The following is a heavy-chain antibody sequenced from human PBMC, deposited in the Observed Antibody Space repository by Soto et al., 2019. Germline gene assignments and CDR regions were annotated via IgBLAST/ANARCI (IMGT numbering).Heavy chain of an antibody. CDR3: ARVLDCSGGSCYPYYFDY. CDR1: GFTVSRNY. D-gene: IGHD2-15*01. CDR2: IYSGGST. Sequence: EVQLVESGGGLVQPGGSLRLSCAASGFTVSRNYMSWVRQAPGKGLEWVSVIYSGGSTYYADSVKGRFTISRHNSKNTLYLQMNSLRAEDTAVYYCARVLDCSGGSCYPYYFDYWGQGTLVTVSS. V-gene: IGHV3-53*04. J-gene: IGHJ4*02.